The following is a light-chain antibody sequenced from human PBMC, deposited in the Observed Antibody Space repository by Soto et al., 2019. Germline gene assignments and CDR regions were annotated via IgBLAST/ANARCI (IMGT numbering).Light chain of an antibody. CDR1: QSISAW. J-gene: IGKJ5*01. V-gene: IGKV1-5*01. Sequence: DIQMTQSPSTLSTSVGDRVSINCRASQSISAWLAWYQQKPGKAPKLLIYAASTLQSGVPSRFSGSGSGTDFTLTISCLQSEDFATYYCQQYYSYPYTFGQGTRLEIK. CDR2: AAS. CDR3: QQYYSYPYT.